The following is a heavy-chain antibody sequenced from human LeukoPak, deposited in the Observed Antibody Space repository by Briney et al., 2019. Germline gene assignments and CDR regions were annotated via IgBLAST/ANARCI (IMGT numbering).Heavy chain of an antibody. Sequence: GRSLRLSCAASGFILNDYGMHWVRQAPGKGLEWVADIWFDKNQHFADTVKGRFAISRDNSKNTVYLQINSLRAEDTAVYYCARDRHCVNGVCHSPPGMDVWGQGTTVTVSS. CDR3: ARDRHCVNGVCHSPPGMDV. V-gene: IGHV3-33*01. J-gene: IGHJ6*02. CDR1: GFILNDYG. CDR2: IWFDKNQ. D-gene: IGHD2-8*01.